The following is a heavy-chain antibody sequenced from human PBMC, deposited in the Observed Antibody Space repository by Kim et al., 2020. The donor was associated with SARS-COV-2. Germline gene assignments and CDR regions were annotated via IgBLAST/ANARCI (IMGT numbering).Heavy chain of an antibody. D-gene: IGHD3-3*01. CDR2: ISSSSSYI. V-gene: IGHV3-21*01. Sequence: GGSLRLSCAASGFTFSSYSMNWVRQAPGKGLEWVSSISSSSSYIYYADSVKGRFTISRDNAKNSLYLQMNSLRAEDTAVYYCARDGSDYDFWSGYYNFDYWGQGTLVTVSS. CDR1: GFTFSSYS. J-gene: IGHJ4*02. CDR3: ARDGSDYDFWSGYYNFDY.